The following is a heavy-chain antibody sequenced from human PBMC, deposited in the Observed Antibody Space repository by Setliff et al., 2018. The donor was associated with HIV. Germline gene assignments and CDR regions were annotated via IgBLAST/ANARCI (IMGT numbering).Heavy chain of an antibody. V-gene: IGHV5-51*01. CDR3: ARTGSSGWWTYNWFDP. D-gene: IGHD6-19*01. J-gene: IGHJ5*02. CDR2: IYPGDSDT. Sequence: PGESLKISCKGSGYRFTNYWIAWLRQMPGKGLECMGIIYPGDSDTRYNPSFEGQVTISADKSISTAYLQWSSLKASDTAMYYCARTGSSGWWTYNWFDPWGQGTLVTVSS. CDR1: GYRFTNYW.